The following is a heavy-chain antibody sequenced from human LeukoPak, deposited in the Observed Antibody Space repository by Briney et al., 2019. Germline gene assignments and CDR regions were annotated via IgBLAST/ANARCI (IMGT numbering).Heavy chain of an antibody. J-gene: IGHJ3*02. V-gene: IGHV3-30*04. CDR3: ARDSGYYDSSPRGAFDI. D-gene: IGHD3-22*01. Sequence: GSLRLSCAASGFTFSSYAMHWVRQAPGKGLEWVAVISYDGSNKYYADSVKGRFTISRDNSKNTLYPQMNSLRAEDTAVYYCARDSGYYDSSPRGAFDIWGQGTMVTVSS. CDR2: ISYDGSNK. CDR1: GFTFSSYA.